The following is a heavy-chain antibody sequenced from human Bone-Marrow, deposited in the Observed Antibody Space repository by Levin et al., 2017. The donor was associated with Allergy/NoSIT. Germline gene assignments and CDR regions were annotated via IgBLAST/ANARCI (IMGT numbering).Heavy chain of an antibody. D-gene: IGHD2-8*01. CDR1: GFTFSSYG. J-gene: IGHJ4*02. Sequence: PGESLKISCAASGFTFSSYGMHWVRQAPGKGLEWVAVISYDGSNKYYADSVKGRFTISRDNSKNTLYLQMNSLRAEDTAVYYCAKYESWGYCTNGVCPLDYWGQGTLVTVSS. V-gene: IGHV3-30*18. CDR3: AKYESWGYCTNGVCPLDY. CDR2: ISYDGSNK.